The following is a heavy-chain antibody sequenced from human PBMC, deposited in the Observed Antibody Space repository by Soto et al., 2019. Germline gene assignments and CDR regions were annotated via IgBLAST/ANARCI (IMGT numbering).Heavy chain of an antibody. D-gene: IGHD3-3*01. V-gene: IGHV5-10-1*01. CDR1: GYSFTSYW. CDR2: IDPSDSYT. Sequence: GESLKISCKGSGYSFTSYWISWVRQMPGKGLEWMGRIDPSDSYTNYSPSFQGHVTISADKSISTAYLQWSSLKASDTAMYYCARGFWSGYLYYYYYGMDVWGQGTTDTVSS. J-gene: IGHJ6*02. CDR3: ARGFWSGYLYYYYYGMDV.